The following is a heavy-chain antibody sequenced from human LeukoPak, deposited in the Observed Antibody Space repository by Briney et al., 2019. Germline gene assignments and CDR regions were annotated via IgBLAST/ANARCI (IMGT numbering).Heavy chain of an antibody. V-gene: IGHV4-34*01. D-gene: IGHD1-26*01. CDR1: GGSISSYY. Sequence: PSETLSLTCTVSGGSISSYYWSWIRQPPGKGLEWIGEINHSGSTNYNPSLKSRVTISVDTSKNQFSLKLSSVTAADTAVYYCARAGSFIVGAYDYWGQGTLVTVSS. J-gene: IGHJ4*02. CDR3: ARAGSFIVGAYDY. CDR2: INHSGST.